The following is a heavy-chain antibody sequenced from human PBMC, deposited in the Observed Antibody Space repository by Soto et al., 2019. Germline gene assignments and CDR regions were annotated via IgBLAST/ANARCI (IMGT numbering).Heavy chain of an antibody. CDR2: IWYDGSNK. D-gene: IGHD5-18*01. J-gene: IGHJ6*02. CDR1: GFTFSSYG. V-gene: IGHV3-33*01. CDR3: ARAGPRLDPDAPTAPSYYYGMDV. Sequence: GGSLRLSCAASGFTFSSYGMHWVRQAPGKGLEWVAVIWYDGSNKYYADSVKGRFTISRDNSKNTLYLQMNSLRAEDTAVYYCARAGPRLDPDAPTAPSYYYGMDVWGQGTTVTVSS.